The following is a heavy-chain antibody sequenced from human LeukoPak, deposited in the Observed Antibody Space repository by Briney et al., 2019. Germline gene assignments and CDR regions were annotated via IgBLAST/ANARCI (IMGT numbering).Heavy chain of an antibody. V-gene: IGHV3-7*01. J-gene: IGHJ3*02. CDR1: GFSFSNYW. CDR2: IKVDGSEI. D-gene: IGHD1-1*01. Sequence: PGGSLRLSCAASGFSFSNYWMSWVRQAPGKGLEWVANIKVDGSEIYYVDSVKGRFTISRDNSKNSLYLQMNYLRAEDTAVYYCARDLTDWNDATFDIWGQGTMVTVAS. CDR3: ARDLTDWNDATFDI.